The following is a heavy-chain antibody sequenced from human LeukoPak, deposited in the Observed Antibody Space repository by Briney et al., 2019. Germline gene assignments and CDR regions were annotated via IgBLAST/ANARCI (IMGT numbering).Heavy chain of an antibody. V-gene: IGHV3-74*01. CDR1: GFTSSSYS. CDR3: ARDYGEGGYYFDY. J-gene: IGHJ4*02. Sequence: GGSLRLSCAASGFTSSSYSMNWGRQAPGKGLVWLSRISSDGSSTNYADSVKGRFTISRDNAKNTLYLQMNSLRAEDTAVYYCARDYGEGGYYFDYWGQGALVTVSS. D-gene: IGHD4-17*01. CDR2: ISSDGSST.